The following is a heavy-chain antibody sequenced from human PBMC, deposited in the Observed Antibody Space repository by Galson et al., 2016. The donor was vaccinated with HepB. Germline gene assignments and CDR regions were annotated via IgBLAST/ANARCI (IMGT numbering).Heavy chain of an antibody. D-gene: IGHD3-10*01. CDR1: GYAFTSYD. V-gene: IGHV1-8*01. J-gene: IGHJ4*02. Sequence: SVKVSCKASGYAFTSYDINWVRQATGQGLEWMGWVNPNTGNTGYAQNFQGRVTMTRSTSISTAYMELSSLRSEDTAVYYCARGVGEVPSELDYWGQGTLVTVSS. CDR2: VNPNTGNT. CDR3: ARGVGEVPSELDY.